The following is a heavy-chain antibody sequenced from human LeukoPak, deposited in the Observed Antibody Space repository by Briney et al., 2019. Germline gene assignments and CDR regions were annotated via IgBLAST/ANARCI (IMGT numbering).Heavy chain of an antibody. J-gene: IGHJ6*02. V-gene: IGHV3-7*01. Sequence: PGGSLRLSCAASGFTFSSYWTSWVRQAPGKGLEWVANIKQDGSEKYYVDSVKGRFTISRDNAKNSLYLQMNSLRAEDTAVYYCARDGGSSYGMDVWGQGTTVTVSS. CDR1: GFTFSSYW. D-gene: IGHD3-10*01. CDR3: ARDGGSSYGMDV. CDR2: IKQDGSEK.